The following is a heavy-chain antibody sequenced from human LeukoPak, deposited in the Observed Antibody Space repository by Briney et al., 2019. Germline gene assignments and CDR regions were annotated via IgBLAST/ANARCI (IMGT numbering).Heavy chain of an antibody. D-gene: IGHD2-2*01. J-gene: IGHJ3*02. CDR3: ARGSAYCSSTSCHLRGAFDI. V-gene: IGHV1-69*05. Sequence: GASVKVSCKASGGTFSSYAISWVRQAPGQGLEWMGGIIPIFGTANYAQKFQGRVTVTTDESTSTAYMELSSLRSEDTAVYYCARGSAYCSSTSCHLRGAFDIWGQGTMVTVSS. CDR2: IIPIFGTA. CDR1: GGTFSSYA.